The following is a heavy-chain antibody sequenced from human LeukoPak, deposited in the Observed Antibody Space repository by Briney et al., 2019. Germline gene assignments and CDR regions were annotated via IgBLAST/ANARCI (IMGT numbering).Heavy chain of an antibody. CDR2: IYYSGST. Sequence: SETLSLTCSVSGDSISSFYWSWIRQPPGKGLEWIGFIYYSGSTNYNPSLESRVTISVDTSKNQFSLKLRSVTAADTALYYCARLRGSLLITPSFEKYYFDYWGQGALVTVSS. D-gene: IGHD3-10*01. V-gene: IGHV4-59*08. CDR1: GDSISSFY. CDR3: ARLRGSLLITPSFEKYYFDY. J-gene: IGHJ4*02.